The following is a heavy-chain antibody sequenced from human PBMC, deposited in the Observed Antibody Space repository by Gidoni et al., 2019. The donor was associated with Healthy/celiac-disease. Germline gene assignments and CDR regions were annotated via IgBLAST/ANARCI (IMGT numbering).Heavy chain of an antibody. CDR1: GGSFSGYY. Sequence: QVQLQQWGAGLLKPSKTLSLTCAVYGGSFSGYYWSWIRQPPGKGLEWIGEINHSGSTNYNPSLKSRVTISVDTSKNQFSLKLSSVTSADTAVYYCARETASGYYRKEYFQHWGQGTLVTVSS. CDR3: ARETASGYYRKEYFQH. V-gene: IGHV4-34*01. D-gene: IGHD3-22*01. CDR2: INHSGST. J-gene: IGHJ1*01.